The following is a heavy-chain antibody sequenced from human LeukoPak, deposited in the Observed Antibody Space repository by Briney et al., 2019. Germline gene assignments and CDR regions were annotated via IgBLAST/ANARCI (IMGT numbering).Heavy chain of an antibody. Sequence: PSETLSLTCTVSGGSISSSSYYWGWIRQPPGKGLEWIGSIYYSGSTYYNPSLKSRVTISVDTSKNQFSLKLSSVTAADTAVYYCARAPIRRYCSSTSCGMDVWGQGTTVTVSS. J-gene: IGHJ6*02. V-gene: IGHV4-39*07. D-gene: IGHD2-2*01. CDR3: ARAPIRRYCSSTSCGMDV. CDR1: GGSISSSSYY. CDR2: IYYSGST.